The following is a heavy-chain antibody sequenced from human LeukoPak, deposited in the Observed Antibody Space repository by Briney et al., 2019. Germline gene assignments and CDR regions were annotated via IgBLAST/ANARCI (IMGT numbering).Heavy chain of an antibody. CDR2: IIPIFGTA. CDR1: GGTFSSFA. Sequence: VASVKVSCKASGGTFSSFAINWVRQAPGQGLEWMGGIIPIFGTANYAQKFQGRVTMTRDTSISTAYMELSRLRSDDTAVYYCARDRNGYSGYDYVYWGQGTLVTVSS. J-gene: IGHJ4*02. CDR3: ARDRNGYSGYDYVY. D-gene: IGHD5-12*01. V-gene: IGHV1-69*05.